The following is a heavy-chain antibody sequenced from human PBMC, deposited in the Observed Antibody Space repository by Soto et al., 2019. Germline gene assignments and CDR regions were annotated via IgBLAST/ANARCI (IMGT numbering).Heavy chain of an antibody. J-gene: IGHJ6*02. V-gene: IGHV5-10-1*01. Sequence: PGESLKISCKGSGYTFTTYWINWVRQMPGKGLEWMGRIDPSDSYTKYNPSFQGHVITSADKSISTAYLHWSSLKASDTAIYYCARSFDSSSTYGMDVWGQGTTVTVSS. CDR2: IDPSDSYT. D-gene: IGHD6-13*01. CDR3: ARSFDSSSTYGMDV. CDR1: GYTFTTYW.